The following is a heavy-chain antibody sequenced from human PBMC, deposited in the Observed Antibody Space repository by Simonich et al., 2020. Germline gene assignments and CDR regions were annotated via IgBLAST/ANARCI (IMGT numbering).Heavy chain of an antibody. J-gene: IGHJ3*02. CDR2: INPNIGDT. CDR3: ARVRFEAFDI. Sequence: QMQLVQSGAEVKKPGASVKVSCKASGYTLTGYYMHWVRQAPGQGLEWMGRINPNIGDTNYEQKFQGRVTMTRDTSISTAYMELSRLRSDDTAVYYCARVRFEAFDIWGQGTMVTVSS. CDR1: GYTLTGYY. V-gene: IGHV1-2*06.